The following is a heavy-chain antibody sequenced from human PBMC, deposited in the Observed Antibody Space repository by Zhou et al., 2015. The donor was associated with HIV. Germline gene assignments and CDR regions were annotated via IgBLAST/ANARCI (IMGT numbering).Heavy chain of an antibody. CDR2: IIPIFGTA. CDR1: GGTFSSYA. Sequence: QVQLVQSGAEVKKPGSSVKVSCKASGGTFSSYAISWVRQAPGQGLEWMGGIIPIFGTANYAQKFQGRVTITADESTSTAYMELSSLRSEDTAVYYCAREGSACGTSCYERASDAFDIWGQGTMVTVSS. J-gene: IGHJ3*02. CDR3: AREGSACGTSCYERASDAFDI. D-gene: IGHD2-2*01. V-gene: IGHV1-69*01.